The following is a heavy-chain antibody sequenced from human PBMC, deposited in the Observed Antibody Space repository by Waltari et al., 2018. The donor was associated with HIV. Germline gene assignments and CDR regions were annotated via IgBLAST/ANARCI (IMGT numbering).Heavy chain of an antibody. D-gene: IGHD1-1*01. CDR2: INHSGST. CDR1: GGSFSGYY. J-gene: IGHJ4*02. V-gene: IGHV4-34*01. Sequence: QVQLQQWGAGLLKPSETLSLTCAVYGGSFSGYYWSWIRQPPGKGLEWIGAINHSGSTNYNPSLKSRVTISVDTSKNQFSLKLSSVTAADTAVYYCARSLGTGWGSGYWGQGTLVTVSS. CDR3: ARSLGTGWGSGY.